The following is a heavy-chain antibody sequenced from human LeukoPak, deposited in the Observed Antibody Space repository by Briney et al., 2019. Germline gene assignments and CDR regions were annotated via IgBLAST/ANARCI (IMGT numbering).Heavy chain of an antibody. CDR2: INHSGGT. V-gene: IGHV4-34*01. CDR3: ARVLDY. CDR1: GGSFSGYY. Sequence: PSETLSLTCAVYGGSFSGYYWSWIRQPPGKGLEWIGEINHSGGTNYNPSLKSRVTISVDTSKNQFSLKLSSVTAADTAVYYCARVLDYWGQGTLVTVSS. J-gene: IGHJ4*02.